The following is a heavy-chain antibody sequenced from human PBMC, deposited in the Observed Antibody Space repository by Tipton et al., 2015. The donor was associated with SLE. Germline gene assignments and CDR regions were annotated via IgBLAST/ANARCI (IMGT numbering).Heavy chain of an antibody. CDR1: GGSFSGYY. D-gene: IGHD2-15*01. Sequence: TLSLTCAVYGGSFSGYYWSWIRQPPGKGLEWIGEINHRGSTNYNPSLKSRDTISVDRSKKQFSLKLRSVTAADTAVYYCAGCGGGSCYAYWGRGTPVTVSS. J-gene: IGHJ4*02. CDR3: AGCGGGSCYAY. CDR2: INHRGST. V-gene: IGHV4-34*01.